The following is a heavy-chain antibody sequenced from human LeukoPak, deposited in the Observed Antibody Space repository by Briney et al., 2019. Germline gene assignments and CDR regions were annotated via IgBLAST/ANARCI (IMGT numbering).Heavy chain of an antibody. CDR3: ASDTVDGALGIDY. D-gene: IGHD5-18*01. J-gene: IGHJ4*02. V-gene: IGHV3-74*01. CDR2: ISTDGSST. CDR1: GFTFRSYG. Sequence: GRSLRLSCAASGFTFRSYGMHWVRQAPGKGLVWVSRISTDGSSTNYADSAMGRFTISRDNTKNTLYLQMNSLRVEDTAVYYCASDTVDGALGIDYWGQGTLVTVSS.